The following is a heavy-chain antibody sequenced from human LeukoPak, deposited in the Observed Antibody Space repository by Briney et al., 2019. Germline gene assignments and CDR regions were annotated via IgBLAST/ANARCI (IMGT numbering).Heavy chain of an antibody. D-gene: IGHD1-26*01. CDR2: IRYDGSNK. V-gene: IGHV3-30*02. CDR3: AKDGGDIVGATASWFDP. Sequence: RGSLRLSCAASGFTFSSYGMHWVRQAPGKGLEWVAFIRYDGSNKYYADSVKGRFTISRDNSKNTLYLQMNSLRAEDTAVYYCAKDGGDIVGATASWFDPWGQGTLVTVSS. J-gene: IGHJ5*02. CDR1: GFTFSSYG.